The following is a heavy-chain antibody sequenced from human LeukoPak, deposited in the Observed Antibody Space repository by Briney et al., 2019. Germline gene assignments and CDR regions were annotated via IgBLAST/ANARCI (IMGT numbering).Heavy chain of an antibody. V-gene: IGHV3-30*03. Sequence: RGSLRLSCAASGFTFSSYGMHWVRQAPGKGLEGVAVISYDGSNKYYADSVKGRFTISRDNAKNSLYLQMNSLRAEDTAVYYCARDMGTRLWFGELLEPRDYYYYGMDVWGQGTTVTVSS. CDR3: ARDMGTRLWFGELLEPRDYYYYGMDV. D-gene: IGHD3-10*01. CDR1: GFTFSSYG. J-gene: IGHJ6*02. CDR2: ISYDGSNK.